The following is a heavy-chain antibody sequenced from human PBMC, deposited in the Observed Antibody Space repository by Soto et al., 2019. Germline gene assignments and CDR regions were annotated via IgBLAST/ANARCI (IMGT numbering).Heavy chain of an antibody. J-gene: IGHJ6*02. CDR1: GFTFSSYG. Sequence: PVGFLRLSCAASGFTFSSYGRSWVRQAPGKGLEWVSAISGSGGSTYYADSVKGRFTISRDNSKNTLYLQMNSLRAEDTAVYYCAREEDCSSTSCSYYYYGMDVWGQGTTVTSP. V-gene: IGHV3-23*01. CDR3: AREEDCSSTSCSYYYYGMDV. CDR2: ISGSGGST. D-gene: IGHD2-2*01.